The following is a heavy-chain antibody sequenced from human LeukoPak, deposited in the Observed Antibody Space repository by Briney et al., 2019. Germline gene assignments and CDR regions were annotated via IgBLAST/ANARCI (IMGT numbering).Heavy chain of an antibody. V-gene: IGHV3-23*01. Sequence: GSLRLSCAACGFTFSNHVMTWVRQAPGKGLEWVSEISGSGGSTYYADSVKGRFTISRDNSKNTLYLQMNSLRAEDTAVYYCAKKGSGSYLYYFDYWGQGTLVTVSS. CDR2: ISGSGGST. CDR1: GFTFSNHV. J-gene: IGHJ4*02. D-gene: IGHD3-10*01. CDR3: AKKGSGSYLYYFDY.